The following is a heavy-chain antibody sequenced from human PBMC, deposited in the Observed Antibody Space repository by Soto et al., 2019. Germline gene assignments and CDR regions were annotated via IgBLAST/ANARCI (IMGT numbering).Heavy chain of an antibody. J-gene: IGHJ4*02. CDR1: GFTFSSYG. V-gene: IGHV3-33*01. D-gene: IGHD3-10*01. CDR3: ARGSTWVAMVRGVIDY. CDR2: VWYDGSNK. Sequence: GGSLRLSCAASGFTFSSYGMHWVRQAPGKGLEWVAVVWYDGSNKYYADSVKGRFTISRDNSKNTLYLQMNSLRAEDTAVYYCARGSTWVAMVRGVIDYWGQGTLVTVSS.